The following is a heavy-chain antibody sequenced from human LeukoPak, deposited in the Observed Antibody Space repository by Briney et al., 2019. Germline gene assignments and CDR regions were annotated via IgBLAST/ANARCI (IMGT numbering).Heavy chain of an antibody. J-gene: IGHJ6*02. CDR3: ARDLLKIGVVTYYYYGMDV. V-gene: IGHV3-30-3*01. CDR1: GFTFSSYA. Sequence: GGSLRLSCAASGFTFSSYAMHWVRQAPGKGLEWVAVISYDGGNKYYADSVKGRFTISRDNSKNTLCLQMNSLRAEDTAVYYCARDLLKIGVVTYYYYGMDVWGQGTTVTVSS. CDR2: ISYDGGNK. D-gene: IGHD3-22*01.